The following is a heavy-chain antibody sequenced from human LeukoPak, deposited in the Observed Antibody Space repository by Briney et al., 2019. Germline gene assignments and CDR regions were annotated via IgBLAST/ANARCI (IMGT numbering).Heavy chain of an antibody. CDR3: TREDY. V-gene: IGHV3-48*04. CDR1: GFSFSSYS. CDR2: ISSSSSTI. Sequence: GGSLRLSCAASGFSFSSYSMNWVRQAPGKGLEWVSYISSSSSTIYYADSVKGRFTISRDNAKNSLYLQMNSLKTEDTAVYYCTREDYWGQGTLVTVSS. J-gene: IGHJ4*02.